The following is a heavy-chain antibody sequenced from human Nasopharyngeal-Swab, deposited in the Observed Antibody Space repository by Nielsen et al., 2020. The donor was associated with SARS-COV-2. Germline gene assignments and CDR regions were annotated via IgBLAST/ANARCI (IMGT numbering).Heavy chain of an antibody. CDR3: VRIATYGPELKGAFDM. D-gene: IGHD3-10*01. J-gene: IGHJ3*02. V-gene: IGHV4-39*07. CDR1: GGSISGSDYY. CDR2: TDQSGNT. Sequence: SETLSLTCIVSGGSISGSDYYWGWIRQPPGKGLEWIGSTDQSGNTYSNLSLKSRMTISVDTSSRKQFSLSLKSVTAADTAVYYCVRIATYGPELKGAFDMWGQGTMITVSS.